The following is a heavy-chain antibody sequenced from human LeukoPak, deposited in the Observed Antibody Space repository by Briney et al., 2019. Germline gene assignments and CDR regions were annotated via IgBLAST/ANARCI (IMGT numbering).Heavy chain of an antibody. V-gene: IGHV3-30*04. J-gene: IGHJ3*02. Sequence: GRSLRLSCAVSGFHIHWVRQAPGKGLEWVAAISSDGKSKYYADSVKGRFTVSRDNSKNMGYLQLDSLRVEDTAVYFCAREGHSSGRCGVFDIWGQGTTVTVSS. CDR2: ISSDGKSK. CDR3: AREGHSSGRCGVFDI. D-gene: IGHD3-22*01. CDR1: GFH.